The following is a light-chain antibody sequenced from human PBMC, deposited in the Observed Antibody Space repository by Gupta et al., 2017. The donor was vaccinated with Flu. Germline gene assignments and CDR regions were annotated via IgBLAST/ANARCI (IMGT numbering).Light chain of an antibody. Sequence: QSVLTQPPSVSAAPGQKVTISCSGSSSNIGINYVSWYQQLPGTAPKLLIFDNHKRPSGIPDRFSGSKSGTSATLGITGLQTGDEADYYCGTWDNNLSAMVFGGGTKVTVL. J-gene: IGLJ2*01. CDR1: SSNIGINY. V-gene: IGLV1-51*01. CDR3: GTWDNNLSAMV. CDR2: DNH.